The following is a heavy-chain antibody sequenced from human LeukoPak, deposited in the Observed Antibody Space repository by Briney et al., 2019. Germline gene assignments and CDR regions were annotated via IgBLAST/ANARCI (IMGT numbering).Heavy chain of an antibody. J-gene: IGHJ4*02. CDR2: INHSGST. CDR1: GGSFSGYY. CDR3: ARGRRLDY. V-gene: IGHV4-34*01. Sequence: SETLSLTCAVYGGSFSGYYWSWIRQPPGKGLEWIGEINHSGSTNYNTSLKSRVTISVDTSKNQFSLKLSSVTAADTAVYYCARGRRLDYWGQGTLVTVSS.